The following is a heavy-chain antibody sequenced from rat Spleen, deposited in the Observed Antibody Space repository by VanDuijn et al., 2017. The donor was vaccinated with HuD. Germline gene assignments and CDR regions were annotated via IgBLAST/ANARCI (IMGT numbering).Heavy chain of an antibody. CDR2: INYSGFT. J-gene: IGHJ1*01. D-gene: IGHD1-2*01. CDR1: GYSITSSY. V-gene: IGHV3-1*01. CDR3: ARDYSNYFPYWYFDF. Sequence: EVQLQESGPGLVKPSQSLSLTCSVTGYSITSSYRWNWIRKFPGNKMEWIGHINYSGFTSYNPSLKSRVSITRDTSKNLFFLQFNSVATEDTATYYCARDYSNYFPYWYFDFWGPGTMVTVSS.